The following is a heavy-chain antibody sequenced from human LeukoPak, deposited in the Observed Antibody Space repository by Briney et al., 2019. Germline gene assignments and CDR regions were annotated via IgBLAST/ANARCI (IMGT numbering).Heavy chain of an antibody. CDR2: IHYSGTT. J-gene: IGHJ5*02. Sequence: SETLSLTCTVSGGSISSYYWSWIRQPPGKGLEWIGYIHYSGTTNYYPSLKSRVTISVDTSKNQFSLKLSSVTAADTAVFYCARALHSSVGWFDAWGQGTLATVSS. CDR1: GGSISSYY. V-gene: IGHV4-59*01. D-gene: IGHD6-19*01. CDR3: ARALHSSVGWFDA.